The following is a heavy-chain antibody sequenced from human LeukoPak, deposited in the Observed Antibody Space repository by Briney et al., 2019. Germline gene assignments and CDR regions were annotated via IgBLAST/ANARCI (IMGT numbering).Heavy chain of an antibody. CDR2: IYHSGST. V-gene: IGHV4-39*07. CDR3: ARGIGSSENPGAFDI. CDR1: GGSISSSNFY. Sequence: SKTLSLTCTVSGGSISSSNFYWGWIRQPPGKGLEWIGSIYHSGSTYYNPSLKSRVTISVDRSKNQFSLKLSSVTAADTAVYYCARGIGSSENPGAFDIWGQGTMVTVSS. J-gene: IGHJ3*02. D-gene: IGHD6-13*01.